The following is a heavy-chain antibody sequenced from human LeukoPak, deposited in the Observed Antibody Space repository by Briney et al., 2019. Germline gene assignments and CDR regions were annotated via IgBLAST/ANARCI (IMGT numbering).Heavy chain of an antibody. Sequence: GGSLRLSCAASGFTFSGYSMNWVRQAPGKGLEWVSSISSSSSYIYYADSVKGRFTISRDNAKNSLYLQMNSLRAEDTAVYYCARPRSSSWYYFDYWGQGTLVTVSS. J-gene: IGHJ4*02. CDR1: GFTFSGYS. V-gene: IGHV3-21*01. CDR2: ISSSSSYI. CDR3: ARPRSSSWYYFDY. D-gene: IGHD6-13*01.